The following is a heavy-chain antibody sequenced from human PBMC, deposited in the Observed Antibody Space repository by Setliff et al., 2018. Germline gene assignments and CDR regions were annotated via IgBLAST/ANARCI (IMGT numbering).Heavy chain of an antibody. CDR1: GFTFSSYA. D-gene: IGHD2-15*01. Sequence: GSLRLSCAASGFTFSSYAMSWVRQAPGKGLEWVSAISRSGGSTYYADSVKGRFTISRDNSKNTLYLQMNSLRAEDTAVYYCANLNLGRYCSGGSCPYGMDVWGQGTTVTVSS. J-gene: IGHJ6*02. V-gene: IGHV3-23*01. CDR3: ANLNLGRYCSGGSCPYGMDV. CDR2: ISRSGGST.